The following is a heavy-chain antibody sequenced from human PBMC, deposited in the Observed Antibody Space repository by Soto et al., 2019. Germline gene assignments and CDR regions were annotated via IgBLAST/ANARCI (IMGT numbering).Heavy chain of an antibody. CDR1: GYTFTSYG. CDR3: ARESHYYDSSGYYYPYFDY. J-gene: IGHJ4*02. Sequence: ASVKVSCKASGYTFTSYGISRVRQAPGQGLEWMGWISAYNGNTNYAQKLQGRVTMTTDTSTSTAYMELRSLRSDDTAVYYCARESHYYDSSGYYYPYFDYWGQGTLVTVSS. V-gene: IGHV1-18*01. D-gene: IGHD3-22*01. CDR2: ISAYNGNT.